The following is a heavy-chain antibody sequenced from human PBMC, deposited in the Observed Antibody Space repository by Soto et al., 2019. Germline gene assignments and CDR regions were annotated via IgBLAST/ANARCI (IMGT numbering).Heavy chain of an antibody. CDR2: IYWDDDK. CDR1: GFSLSTSGVG. D-gene: IGHD6-19*01. CDR3: AHRMGWYYYYGMDV. Sequence: QITLKESGPTLVKPTQTLTLTCTFSGFSLSTSGVGVGWIRQSPGKALEWLALIYWDDDKRYSPSLKSRLPITKDTSNNQVVLTMTNMDPVDKATYYCAHRMGWYYYYGMDVWGQGTTVTVSS. V-gene: IGHV2-5*02. J-gene: IGHJ6*02.